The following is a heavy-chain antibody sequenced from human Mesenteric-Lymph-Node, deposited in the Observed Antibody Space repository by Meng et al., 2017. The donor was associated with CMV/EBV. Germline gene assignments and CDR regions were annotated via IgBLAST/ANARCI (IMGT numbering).Heavy chain of an antibody. CDR3: ARVKWSITGTT. CDR1: GFTFSCYS. CDR2: ISSDGSNK. V-gene: IGHV3-30*04. J-gene: IGHJ5*02. D-gene: IGHD1-20*01. Sequence: HGQLVESGGGLVQPVRSPSLSCAASGFTFSCYSMLWVRQAPGKGLEWVALISSDGSNKYYADSVNGRFTISRDNSKNTLYLQMNSLRAEDTAVYYCARVKWSITGTTWGQGTLVTVSS.